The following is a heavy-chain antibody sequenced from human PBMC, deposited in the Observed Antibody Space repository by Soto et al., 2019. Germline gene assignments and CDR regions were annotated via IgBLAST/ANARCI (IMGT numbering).Heavy chain of an antibody. CDR3: AQTLGSAVAGPGRFDL. CDR2: ITPMFGTA. J-gene: IGHJ2*01. CDR1: GGTFSRYA. D-gene: IGHD6-19*01. Sequence: QVQLVQSGAEVKKPGSSVKVSCKASGGTFSRYALSWVRQAPGQGLEWMGGITPMFGTANYAQKFQGRGTITADESTSTVHMELRRLTSEDTAVYYCAQTLGSAVAGPGRFDLWGRGTLVIVSS. V-gene: IGHV1-69*12.